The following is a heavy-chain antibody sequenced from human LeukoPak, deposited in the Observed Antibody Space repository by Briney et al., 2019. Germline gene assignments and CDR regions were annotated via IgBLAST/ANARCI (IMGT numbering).Heavy chain of an antibody. Sequence: GGSLRLSCTASGFTFSSYAMNWVRQAPGKGLEWVSGIGAGGTFTYYADSVKGRFTIFRDNSRNTLYLQMNSLRADDTAVYYCVRGSSGTVVRGVSWAGFDPWGQGTLVSVSS. J-gene: IGHJ5*02. D-gene: IGHD3-10*01. CDR2: IGAGGTFT. V-gene: IGHV3-23*01. CDR3: VRGSSGTVVRGVSWAGFDP. CDR1: GFTFSSYA.